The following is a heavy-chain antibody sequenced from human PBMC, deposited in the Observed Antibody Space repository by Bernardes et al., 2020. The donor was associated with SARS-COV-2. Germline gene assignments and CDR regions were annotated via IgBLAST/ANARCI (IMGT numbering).Heavy chain of an antibody. J-gene: IGHJ3*01. Sequence: GGSLRLSCQGLGFSFSNNWMTWVRQAPGKGLEWVANIKEDGTEEQYIDSVKGRFTVSRDNAKNWLFLQMSSLRVEDTGIYYCTRDPYGVRGSYEFGAFDVWGQGTSVTVSS. CDR3: TRDPYGVRGSYEFGAFDV. D-gene: IGHD3-22*01. CDR2: IKEDGTEE. CDR1: GFSFSNNW. V-gene: IGHV3-7*01.